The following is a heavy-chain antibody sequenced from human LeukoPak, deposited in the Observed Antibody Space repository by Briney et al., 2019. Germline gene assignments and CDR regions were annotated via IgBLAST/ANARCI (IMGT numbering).Heavy chain of an antibody. CDR2: ISYDGSNK. CDR3: AKARSMIAYAQDY. J-gene: IGHJ4*02. V-gene: IGHV3-30*18. CDR1: GFTFSSYG. Sequence: GGSLRLSCAASGFTFSSYGMHWVRQAPGKGLEWVAVISYDGSNKYYADSVKGRFTISRDNSKNTLYLQMNSLRAEDTAVYYCAKARSMIAYAQDYWGQGTLATVSS. D-gene: IGHD3-22*01.